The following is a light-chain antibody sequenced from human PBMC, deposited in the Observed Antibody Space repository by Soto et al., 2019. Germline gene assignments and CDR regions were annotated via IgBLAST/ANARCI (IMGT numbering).Light chain of an antibody. CDR1: QSIGTW. CDR3: QQYNSYSWT. CDR2: DAS. Sequence: DLQFTQSPPYLSASVGERVNITCRAIQSIGTWLAWHQQKPGKAPNLLMFDASTLHTGVPSRFSGSGDGTEFTLSISSLQPDDFATYFCQQYNSYSWTFAQGTRLEIK. V-gene: IGKV1-5*01. J-gene: IGKJ5*01.